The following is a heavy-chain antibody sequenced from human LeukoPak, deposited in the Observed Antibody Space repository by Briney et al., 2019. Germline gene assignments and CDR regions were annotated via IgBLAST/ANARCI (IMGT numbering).Heavy chain of an antibody. V-gene: IGHV3-48*03. J-gene: IGHJ4*02. D-gene: IGHD4-17*01. CDR2: ISSSGSTI. Sequence: PAGSLRLSCAASGFTFSSYEMNWVRQAPGKGLEWVSYISSSGSTIYYADSVKGRFTISRDNAKNSLYLQMNSLRAEDTAVYYCARGDYGAAFDYWGQGTLVTVSS. CDR1: GFTFSSYE. CDR3: ARGDYGAAFDY.